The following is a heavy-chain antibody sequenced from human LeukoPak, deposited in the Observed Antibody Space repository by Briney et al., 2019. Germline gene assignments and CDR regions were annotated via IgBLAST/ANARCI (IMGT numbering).Heavy chain of an antibody. CDR3: ARDSYYYGSGSNESYYYYYGMDV. J-gene: IGHJ6*02. CDR1: GGTFSSYA. D-gene: IGHD3-10*01. CDR2: IIPIFGTA. Sequence: GSSVTVSCKASGGTFSSYAISWVRQAPGQGLEWMGGIIPIFGTANYAQKFQGRVTITADESTSTAYMELSSLRSEDTAVYYCARDSYYYGSGSNESYYYYYGMDVWGQGTTVTVSS. V-gene: IGHV1-69*01.